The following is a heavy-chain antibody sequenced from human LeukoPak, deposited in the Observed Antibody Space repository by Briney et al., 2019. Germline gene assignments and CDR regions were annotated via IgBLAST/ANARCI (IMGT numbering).Heavy chain of an antibody. CDR2: IYYSGST. J-gene: IGHJ6*03. D-gene: IGHD3-3*01. V-gene: IGHV4-39*01. Sequence: SETLSLTCTVSGGSISSSSYYWGWIRQPPGKGLELIGRIYYSGSTYYNPSLKSRVTISVDTSKNQFSLKLSSVTAADTAVYYCAGRTYDFWSGSTSFHYYMDVWGKGTTVTVSS. CDR1: GGSISSSSYY. CDR3: AGRTYDFWSGSTSFHYYMDV.